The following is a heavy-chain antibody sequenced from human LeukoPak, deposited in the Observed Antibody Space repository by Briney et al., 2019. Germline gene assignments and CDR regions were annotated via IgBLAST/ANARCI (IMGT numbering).Heavy chain of an antibody. CDR1: GFTFSSYA. CDR3: AKGYNYAYEY. D-gene: IGHD5-18*01. CDR2: ISGSGGST. V-gene: IGHV3-23*01. J-gene: IGHJ4*02. Sequence: GGSLRLSCAASGFTFSSYAMSWVRQAPGKGLEWVSAISGSGGSTYYADSVKGRFTISRDNSKNTRYLQMNSLRPEDTAVYYCAKGYNYAYEYWGQGTLVTVSS.